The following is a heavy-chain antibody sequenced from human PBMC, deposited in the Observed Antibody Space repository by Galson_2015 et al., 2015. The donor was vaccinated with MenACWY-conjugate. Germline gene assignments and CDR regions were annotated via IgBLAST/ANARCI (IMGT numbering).Heavy chain of an antibody. Sequence: PALVKPTQTLTLTCTFSGFSLTTTGVGVGWIRQPPGKALEWLVLIFWDDDKRYNPSLQSRPTITKDTSKNQVGLTMTNMDPVDTATYYCAHGYFDILTGYYWFDAFDIWGQGTMVTVSS. J-gene: IGHJ3*02. CDR1: GFSLTTTGVG. CDR2: IFWDDDK. CDR3: AHGYFDILTGYYWFDAFDI. D-gene: IGHD3-9*01. V-gene: IGHV2-5*02.